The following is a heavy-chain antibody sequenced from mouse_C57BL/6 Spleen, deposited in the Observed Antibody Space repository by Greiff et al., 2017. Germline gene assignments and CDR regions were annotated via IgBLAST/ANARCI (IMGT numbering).Heavy chain of an antibody. D-gene: IGHD2-2*01. CDR3: ASGGLRDY. CDR2: INPYNGDT. J-gene: IGHJ2*01. Sequence: EVKLQESGPELVKPGDSVKISCKASGYSFTGYFMNWVMQSHGKSLEWIGRINPYNGDTFYNQKFKGKATLTVDKSSSTAHMELRSLTSEDSAVYYCASGGLRDYWGQGTTLTVSS. V-gene: IGHV1-20*01. CDR1: GYSFTGYF.